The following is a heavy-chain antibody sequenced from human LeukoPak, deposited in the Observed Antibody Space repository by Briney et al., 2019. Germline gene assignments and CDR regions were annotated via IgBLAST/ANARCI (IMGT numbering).Heavy chain of an antibody. J-gene: IGHJ4*02. CDR1: GYSFTSYW. CDR3: ASVGIRRATYYDILTGYSFDY. CDR2: IYPGDSDT. D-gene: IGHD3-9*01. Sequence: GESLKISCKGSGYSFTSYWIGWVRQMPGKGLEWMGIIYPGDSDTRYSPSFQGQVTISADKSISTAYLQWSSLKASDTAMYYCASVGIRRATYYDILTGYSFDYWGQGTLVTVSS. V-gene: IGHV5-51*01.